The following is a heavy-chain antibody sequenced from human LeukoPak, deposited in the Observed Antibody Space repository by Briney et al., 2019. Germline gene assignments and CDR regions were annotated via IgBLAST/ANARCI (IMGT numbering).Heavy chain of an antibody. Sequence: PGGSLRLSCAAPGFTFSSYSMNWVRQAPGKGLEWVSSISSSSSYIYYADSVKGRFTISRDNSKNTLYLQMNSLRAEDTAVYYCAKVGLNYYDSSGYYWDYWGQGTLVTVSS. D-gene: IGHD3-22*01. CDR3: AKVGLNYYDSSGYYWDY. V-gene: IGHV3-21*04. CDR2: ISSSSSYI. J-gene: IGHJ4*02. CDR1: GFTFSSYS.